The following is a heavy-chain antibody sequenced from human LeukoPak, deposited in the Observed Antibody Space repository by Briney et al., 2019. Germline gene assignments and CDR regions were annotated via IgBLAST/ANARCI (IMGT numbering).Heavy chain of an antibody. CDR3: ARRYSSVAGASYAFDI. D-gene: IGHD6-19*01. CDR2: SITGKT. Sequence: SQTLSLTSRVSGGSPTSIRYFWVWTRHPRGRDWNGFGLSITGKTNYNTSLKSRVTISIDTSKNQFSLKLSSVTAADTAVYYCARRYSSVAGASYAFDIWGQGTMVTVSS. J-gene: IGHJ3*02. V-gene: IGHV4-39*07. CDR1: GGSPTSIRYF.